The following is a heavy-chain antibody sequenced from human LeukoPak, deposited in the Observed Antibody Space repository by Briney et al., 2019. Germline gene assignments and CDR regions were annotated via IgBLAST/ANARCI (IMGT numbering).Heavy chain of an antibody. CDR1: GGSISSSSYY. V-gene: IGHV4-39*01. CDR2: IYYSGST. J-gene: IGHJ4*02. Sequence: KPSETLSLTCTVSGGSISSSSYYWGWIRQPPGKGLEWIGSIYYSGSTYYNPSLKSRVTISVDTSKNQFSLKLSSVTAADTAVYYCARQASSGYYYDYWGQGTLVTVSS. CDR3: ARQASSGYYYDY. D-gene: IGHD3-22*01.